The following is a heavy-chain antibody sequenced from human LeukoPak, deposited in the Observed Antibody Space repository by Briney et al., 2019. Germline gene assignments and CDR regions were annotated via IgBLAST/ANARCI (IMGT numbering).Heavy chain of an antibody. CDR3: ARVIGYCSSTSCFGYFDY. CDR2: IYYSGST. Sequence: SETLSLTCTVSGGSISGSYWSWIRQPPGKGLEWIGYIYYSGSTNYNPSLKSRVTTSVDTSKNQLSLKLSSVTAADTAVYYCARVIGYCSSTSCFGYFDYWGQGTLVTVSS. V-gene: IGHV4-59*08. D-gene: IGHD2-2*01. CDR1: GGSISGSY. J-gene: IGHJ4*02.